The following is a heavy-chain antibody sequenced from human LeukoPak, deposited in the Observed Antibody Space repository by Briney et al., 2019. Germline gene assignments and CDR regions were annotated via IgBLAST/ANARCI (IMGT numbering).Heavy chain of an antibody. V-gene: IGHV3-23*01. CDR1: GITFSGYA. Sequence: PGGSLRLSCAASGITFSGYAMTWVRQVPGRGLEWVSDISGRGENTYYADSVKGRFTISRDNSMNTLYLQMNSLRAEDTAVYYCARSGNDASWTSLNYWGQGTLVTVS. CDR2: ISGRGENT. CDR3: ARSGNDASWTSLNY. D-gene: IGHD1-1*01. J-gene: IGHJ4*02.